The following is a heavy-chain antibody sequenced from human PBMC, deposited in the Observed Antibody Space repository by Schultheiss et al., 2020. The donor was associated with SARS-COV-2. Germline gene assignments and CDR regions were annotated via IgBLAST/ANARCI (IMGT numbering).Heavy chain of an antibody. J-gene: IGHJ3*02. V-gene: IGHV3-74*01. CDR1: GFTFSSYW. CDR2: INSDGSST. Sequence: GGSLRLSCAASGFTFSSYWMHWVRQAPGKGLVWVSRINSDGSSTSYADSVKGRFTISRDNSKNTLYLQMNSLRAEDTAVYYCAKVTIFGVVRGAFDIWGQGTMVTVSS. CDR3: AKVTIFGVVRGAFDI. D-gene: IGHD3-3*01.